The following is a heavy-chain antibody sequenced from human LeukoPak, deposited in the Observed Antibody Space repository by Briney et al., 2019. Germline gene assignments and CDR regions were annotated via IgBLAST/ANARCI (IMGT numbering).Heavy chain of an antibody. J-gene: IGHJ4*02. CDR2: IYSGETT. CDR3: ARERYYYDTTGALDY. D-gene: IGHD3-22*01. CDR1: GFTFRSNY. Sequence: GGSLRLSCAASGFTFRSNYRSWVRQAPGKGREWVSFIYSGETTYYAESMRGRFTIFRDNSKNTLYLQMNSLGAEDTAVYYCARERYYYDTTGALDYWGQGTLVTVSS. V-gene: IGHV3-66*02.